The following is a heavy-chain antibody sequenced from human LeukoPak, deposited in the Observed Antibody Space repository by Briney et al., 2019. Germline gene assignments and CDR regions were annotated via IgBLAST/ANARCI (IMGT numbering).Heavy chain of an antibody. Sequence: SETVSLTCIVSGGSISSSSYNWGWNRQPPGEGLEWIGSIYYSGTTYYNPSLKSRLTISVDTSKNQFSLNLSSVTAADTAVYYCARHDRIIASPLVWGQGILVTVSS. CDR1: GGSISSSSYN. V-gene: IGHV4-39*01. CDR2: IYYSGTT. J-gene: IGHJ4*02. D-gene: IGHD2/OR15-2a*01. CDR3: ARHDRIIASPLV.